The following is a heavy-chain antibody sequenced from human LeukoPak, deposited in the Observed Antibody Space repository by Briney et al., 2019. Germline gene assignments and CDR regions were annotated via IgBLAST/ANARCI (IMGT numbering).Heavy chain of an antibody. CDR1: GFTFSSYA. Sequence: GGSLRLSCAASGFTFSSYAMHWVRQAPGKGLEWVALIPSDGSYTYYADSVKGRFTISRDNSKNTLSLQMNSVRPDDTAVYYCAKDRYGDYGPFDNWGRGTMVTVSS. J-gene: IGHJ3*02. D-gene: IGHD4-17*01. V-gene: IGHV3-30*04. CDR3: AKDRYGDYGPFDN. CDR2: IPSDGSYT.